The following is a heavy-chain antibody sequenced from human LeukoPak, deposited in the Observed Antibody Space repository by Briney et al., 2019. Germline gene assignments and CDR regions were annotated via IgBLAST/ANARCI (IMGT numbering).Heavy chain of an antibody. CDR2: ISSSSSYI. V-gene: IGHV3-21*01. D-gene: IGHD6-13*01. Sequence: GGSLRLSCAASGFTFSSYSMNWVRQAPGKGLEWVSSISSSSSYIYYAVSVKGRFTISRDNAKNSLYLQMNSLRAEDTAVYYCARASRYYYMDVWGRGTTVTVSS. CDR1: GFTFSSYS. CDR3: ARASRYYYMDV. J-gene: IGHJ6*03.